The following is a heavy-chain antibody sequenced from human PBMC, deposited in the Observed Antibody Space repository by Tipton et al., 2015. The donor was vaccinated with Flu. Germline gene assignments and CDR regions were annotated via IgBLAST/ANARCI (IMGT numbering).Heavy chain of an antibody. J-gene: IGHJ5*02. CDR3: ARDSPVLQKWFAP. CDR1: GGSISSSSYY. D-gene: IGHD2/OR15-2a*01. V-gene: IGHV4-39*07. CDR2: VYYSGSA. Sequence: TLSLTCSVSGGSISSSSYYWGWIRQPPGKGLEWIGSVYYSGSAYYDPSLKSRVTISVDTSKNQFSLRLTSVTAADTAVYYCARDSPVLQKWFAPWSQGTLVTVSS.